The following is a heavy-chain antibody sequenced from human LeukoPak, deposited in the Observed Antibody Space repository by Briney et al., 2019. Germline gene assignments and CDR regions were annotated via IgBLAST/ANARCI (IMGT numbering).Heavy chain of an antibody. Sequence: PGGSLRLSCAASGFTFSSYAMHWVRQAPGKGLEWVAVISYDGSNKYYADSVKGRFTISRDNSKNTLYLQMNSLRAEDTAVYYCAKDSGGYSSSWWAFDIWGQGTMVTVSS. CDR2: ISYDGSNK. D-gene: IGHD6-13*01. CDR1: GFTFSSYA. V-gene: IGHV3-30*04. CDR3: AKDSGGYSSSWWAFDI. J-gene: IGHJ3*02.